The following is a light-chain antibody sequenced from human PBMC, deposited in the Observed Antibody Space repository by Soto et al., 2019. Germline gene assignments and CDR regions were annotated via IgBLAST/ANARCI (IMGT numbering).Light chain of an antibody. V-gene: IGKV4-1*01. CDR1: QSVFYSSNNKNY. CDR3: QQYYSAPLT. Sequence: DIVMSQSPDSLAVSLGERATINCKSSQSVFYSSNNKNYLAWYQQKPGQPPKLLIYWASTRESGVPDRFSGSGSVTDFTLTISRLQAEDVAVYYCQQYYSAPLTFGGGTKVEIK. J-gene: IGKJ4*01. CDR2: WAS.